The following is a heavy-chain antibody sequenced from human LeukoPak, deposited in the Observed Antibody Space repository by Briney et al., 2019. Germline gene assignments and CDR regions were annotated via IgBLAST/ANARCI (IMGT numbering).Heavy chain of an antibody. V-gene: IGHV1-69*13. CDR3: ARGDLYDSFGY. J-gene: IGHJ4*02. CDR1: GGTFSSYA. Sequence: ASVKVSCKASGGTFSSYAISWVRQAPGQGLEWMRGIIPIFGTANYAQKFQGRVTITADESTSTAYMELSSLRSEDTAVYYCARGDLYDSFGYWGQGTLVTVSS. D-gene: IGHD3-22*01. CDR2: IIPIFGTA.